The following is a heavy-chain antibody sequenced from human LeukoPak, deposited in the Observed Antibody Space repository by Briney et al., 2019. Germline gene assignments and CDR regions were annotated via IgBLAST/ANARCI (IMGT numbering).Heavy chain of an antibody. J-gene: IGHJ6*04. D-gene: IGHD3-9*01. CDR3: ARGSIFDWFRRGPYYYYGMDV. V-gene: IGHV4-34*01. CDR1: GGSFSGYY. Sequence: ASETLSLTCAVYGGSFSGYYWSWIRQPPGKGLEWIGEINHSGSTNYNPSLKSRVTISVDTSKNQFSLKLSSVTAADTAVYHCARGSIFDWFRRGPYYYYGMDVWGKGTTVTVSS. CDR2: INHSGST.